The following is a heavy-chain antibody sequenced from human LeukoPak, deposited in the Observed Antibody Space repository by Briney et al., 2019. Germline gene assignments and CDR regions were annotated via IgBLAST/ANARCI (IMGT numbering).Heavy chain of an antibody. D-gene: IGHD3-9*01. V-gene: IGHV1-69*11. CDR3: ATKPDILTASGLGPHIPHYFDY. Sequence: SVKVSCKSSGNTFSTCAITWVRQAPRQGLEWMGTIIPIAGATNNAQKPQSRVKITADESTNTTYMELSSLRSDDTAVYYCATKPDILTASGLGPHIPHYFDYWGQGTLVTVSP. CDR2: IIPIAGAT. CDR1: GNTFSTCA. J-gene: IGHJ4*02.